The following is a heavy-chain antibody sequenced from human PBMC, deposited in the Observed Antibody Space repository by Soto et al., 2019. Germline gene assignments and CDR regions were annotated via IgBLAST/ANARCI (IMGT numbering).Heavy chain of an antibody. CDR2: IFSGRSYI. CDR1: GFSMSSYT. Sequence: GSLRLSCSGSGFSMSSYTMGWVRLAPGKGLEWVATIFSGRSYIYYADSVTGRFTISRDNAKNSLYLQMNSLRAEDTAVYYCARVYGNYDFWSGYSPFDYWGQGTLVTVSS. CDR3: ARVYGNYDFWSGYSPFDY. J-gene: IGHJ4*02. V-gene: IGHV3-21*01. D-gene: IGHD3-3*01.